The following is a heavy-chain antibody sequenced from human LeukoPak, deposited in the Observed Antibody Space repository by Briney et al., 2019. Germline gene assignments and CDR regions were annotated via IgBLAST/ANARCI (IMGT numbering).Heavy chain of an antibody. Sequence: GGSLGLSCAASGFTFDDYAMHWVRQAPGKGLEWVSGISWNSGSIGYADSVKGRFTISRDNAKNSLYLQMNSLRAEDTALYYCAKGTPYSGYDLNYFDYWGQGTLVTVSS. CDR2: ISWNSGSI. V-gene: IGHV3-9*01. CDR3: AKGTPYSGYDLNYFDY. CDR1: GFTFDDYA. D-gene: IGHD5-12*01. J-gene: IGHJ4*02.